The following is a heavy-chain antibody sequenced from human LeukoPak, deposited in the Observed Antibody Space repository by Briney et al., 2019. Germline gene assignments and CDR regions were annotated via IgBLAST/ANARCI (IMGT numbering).Heavy chain of an antibody. CDR1: GLTFSMFE. D-gene: IGHD3-22*01. CDR3: AKGGSPGYNYHAFDM. Sequence: PVGALRLSCEASGLTFSMFEMNWVRLAPPKGLDWGALMSSSSEVKLYADSVKSLFTISRDNARNSLYLSLDSMRAEDTDVYYCAKGGSPGYNYHAFDMWGQGTMVAVSS. J-gene: IGHJ3*02. V-gene: IGHV3-48*03. CDR2: MSSSSEVK.